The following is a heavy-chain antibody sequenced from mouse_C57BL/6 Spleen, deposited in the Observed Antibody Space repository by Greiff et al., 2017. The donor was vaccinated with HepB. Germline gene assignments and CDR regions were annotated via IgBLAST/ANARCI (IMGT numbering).Heavy chain of an antibody. CDR3: ARHGDDYDAEGYLDY. CDR1: GFTFSDYY. J-gene: IGHJ2*01. V-gene: IGHV5-12*01. Sequence: EVKLVESGGGLVQPGGSLKLSCAASGFTFSDYYMYWVRQTPEKRLEWVAYISNGGGSTYYPDTVKGRFTISSDHAKNTLYLQMSRLKSEDTAMYYCARHGDDYDAEGYLDYWGQGTTLTVSS. CDR2: ISNGGGST. D-gene: IGHD2-4*01.